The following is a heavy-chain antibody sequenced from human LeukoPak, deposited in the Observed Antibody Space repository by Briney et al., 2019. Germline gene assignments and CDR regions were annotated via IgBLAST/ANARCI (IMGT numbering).Heavy chain of an antibody. CDR3: ARATNYYDSSGYYPDAFDI. J-gene: IGHJ3*02. V-gene: IGHV1-69*06. Sequence: GASVKVSCKASGGTFSSYAISWVRQAPGQGLEWMGGIIPSLGTANYAQKFKGRVTITADKSTSTAYMELSSLRSEDTAVYYCARATNYYDSSGYYPDAFDIWGQGTMVTVSS. CDR1: GGTFSSYA. CDR2: IIPSLGTA. D-gene: IGHD3-22*01.